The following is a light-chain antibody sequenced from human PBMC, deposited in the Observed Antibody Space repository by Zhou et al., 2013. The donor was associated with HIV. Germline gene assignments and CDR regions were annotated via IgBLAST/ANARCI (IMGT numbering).Light chain of an antibody. CDR1: QNINNY. CDR3: QHYSYSPWS. Sequence: EIVLTQSPATLSLSPGERATLSCRASQNINNYLAWYQQKPGQAPRLLMHDVSSRATGIPARFSGSGSGTDFTLTISSLEPEDFAVYFCQHYSYSPWSFGPGTKVEV. J-gene: IGKJ1*01. CDR2: DVS. V-gene: IGKV3-11*01.